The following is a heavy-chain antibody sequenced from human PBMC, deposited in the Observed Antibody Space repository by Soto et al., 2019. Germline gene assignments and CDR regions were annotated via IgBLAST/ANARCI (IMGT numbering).Heavy chain of an antibody. CDR2: IYYSGST. D-gene: IGHD4-4*01. Sequence: SETLSLTFTVSGGSISSYYWSWIRQPPGQGLEWIGYIYYSGSTNYNPSLKSRVTISVDTSKNQFSLKLTSVTAADTAVYYCARHSDYRYYFDYCRQGTQVTDS. J-gene: IGHJ4*02. V-gene: IGHV4-59*01. CDR3: ARHSDYRYYFDY. CDR1: GGSISSYY.